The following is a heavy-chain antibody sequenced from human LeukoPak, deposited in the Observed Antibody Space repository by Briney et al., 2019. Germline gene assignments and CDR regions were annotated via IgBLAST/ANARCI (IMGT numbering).Heavy chain of an antibody. CDR1: GFTFDDYA. V-gene: IGHV3-9*01. D-gene: IGHD3-10*02. J-gene: IGHJ6*04. Sequence: SLRLSCAASGFTFDDYAMHWVRQAPGKGLEWVSGISWNSGSIGYADSVKGRFTISRDNARNSLYLQMNSLRAEDTAVYYCAELGITMIGGVGGKGTTVTISS. CDR2: ISWNSGSI. CDR3: AELGITMIGGV.